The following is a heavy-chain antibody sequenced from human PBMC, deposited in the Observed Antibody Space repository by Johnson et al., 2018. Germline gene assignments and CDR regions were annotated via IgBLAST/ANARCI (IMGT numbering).Heavy chain of an antibody. Sequence: VQLQESGGNLVQPGGSLRLSCAASGFTFSTYNMNWVRQAPGKGLEWISSISSSSSTIQSADAVKGRFTISRDNAKNSLYLQMNNLRDEDTAVYYCARDHLRASFWGVWGQGTTVIVSS. CDR2: ISSSSSTI. V-gene: IGHV3-48*02. D-gene: IGHD3-16*01. CDR1: GFTFSTYN. CDR3: ARDHLRASFWGV. J-gene: IGHJ6*02.